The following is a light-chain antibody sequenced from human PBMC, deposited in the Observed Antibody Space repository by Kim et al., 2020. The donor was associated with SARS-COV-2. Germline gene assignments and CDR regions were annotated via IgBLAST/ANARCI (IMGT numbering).Light chain of an antibody. J-gene: IGLJ1*01. Sequence: GQAITISCIGTTRDVGAYNFVSWYRQHPGRAPQLILYDVSKRPSGVSNRFSGSKSGNTASLTISGLQTEDEAEYYCTSYTTSTTFVFGSGTQLTVL. CDR1: TRDVGAYNF. CDR3: TSYTTSTTFV. V-gene: IGLV2-14*03. CDR2: DVS.